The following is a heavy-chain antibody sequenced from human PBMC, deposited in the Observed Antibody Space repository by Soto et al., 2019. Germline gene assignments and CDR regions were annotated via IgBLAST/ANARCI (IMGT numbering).Heavy chain of an antibody. CDR1: GFTVSNNY. Sequence: HPGGSLRLSCAASGFTVSNNYMSWVRQAPGKGLEWVSIIYSGGGTYYADSVKGRFTLSRDDSKNTMYLQMNSLRAEDTAVYYCARTFYDYLWGSSRPRVGYFDFWGQGTPVTVSS. J-gene: IGHJ4*02. CDR2: IYSGGGT. D-gene: IGHD3-16*02. V-gene: IGHV3-53*01. CDR3: ARTFYDYLWGSSRPRVGYFDF.